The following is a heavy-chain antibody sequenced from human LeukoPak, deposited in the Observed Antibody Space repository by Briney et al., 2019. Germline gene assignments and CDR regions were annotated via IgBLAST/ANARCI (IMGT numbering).Heavy chain of an antibody. Sequence: GGSLRLSCAASGFTFSSHWMSWVRQAPGKGLEWVANIKQDGSEKYYGGSVKGRFTISRDNAKNSLYLQINSLRAEDTAVYYCARDHTVGQWPTHFDYWGQGSLVTVSS. CDR2: IKQDGSEK. CDR1: GFTFSSHW. CDR3: ARDHTVGQWPTHFDY. V-gene: IGHV3-7*01. J-gene: IGHJ4*02. D-gene: IGHD6-19*01.